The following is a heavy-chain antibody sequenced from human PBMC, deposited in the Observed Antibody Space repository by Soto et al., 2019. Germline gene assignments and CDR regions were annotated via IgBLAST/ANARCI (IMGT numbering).Heavy chain of an antibody. J-gene: IGHJ4*02. D-gene: IGHD2-2*01. V-gene: IGHV3-30*18. CDR2: ISYDGSNK. CDR3: AKTDIVVVGSFDY. Sequence: LRLSCAASGFTFSSYGMHWVRQAPGKGLEWVAVISYDGSNKYYADSVKGRFTISRDNSKNTLYLQMNSLRAEDTAVYYCAKTDIVVVGSFDYWGQGTLVTVSS. CDR1: GFTFSSYG.